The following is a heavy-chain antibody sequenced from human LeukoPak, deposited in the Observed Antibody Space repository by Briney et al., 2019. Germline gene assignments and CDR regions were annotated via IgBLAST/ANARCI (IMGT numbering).Heavy chain of an antibody. V-gene: IGHV4-4*07. D-gene: IGHD1-26*01. Sequence: PSETLSLTCTVSGASISSYFWSWIRQPAGKGLEWIGRFYPSGNTNYSRSLESRVTMSVDTSRNQLSLEVRSVTAADTAVYYCARDSGSINYFYGMDVWAKGPRSPSR. J-gene: IGHJ6*02. CDR1: GASISSYF. CDR2: FYPSGNT. CDR3: ARDSGSINYFYGMDV.